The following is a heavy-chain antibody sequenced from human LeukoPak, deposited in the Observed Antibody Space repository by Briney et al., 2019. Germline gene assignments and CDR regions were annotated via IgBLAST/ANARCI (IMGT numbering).Heavy chain of an antibody. J-gene: IGHJ4*02. CDR2: IYYSGST. V-gene: IGHV4-59*01. CDR1: GGSISSYY. D-gene: IGHD5-18*01. CDR3: ARERHSYGKFYDY. Sequence: PSEPLSLTCTVSGGSISSYYWSWIRQPPGKGLEWIGYIYYSGSTNYNPSLKSRVTISVDTSKNQFSLKLSSVTAADTAVYYCARERHSYGKFYDYWGQGTLVTVSS.